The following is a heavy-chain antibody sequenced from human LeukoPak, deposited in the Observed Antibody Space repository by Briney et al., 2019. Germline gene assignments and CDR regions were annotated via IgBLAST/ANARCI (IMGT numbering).Heavy chain of an antibody. D-gene: IGHD1-26*01. CDR2: IYYSGST. V-gene: IGHV4-39*07. Sequence: PSETLSLTCTVSGGSISSSSYYWGWIRQPPGKGLEWIGSIYYSGSTYYNPSLKSRVTISVDTSKNQFSLKLSSVTAADTAVYYCARVGAIPFDYWGQGTLVTVSS. CDR1: GGSISSSSYY. J-gene: IGHJ4*02. CDR3: ARVGAIPFDY.